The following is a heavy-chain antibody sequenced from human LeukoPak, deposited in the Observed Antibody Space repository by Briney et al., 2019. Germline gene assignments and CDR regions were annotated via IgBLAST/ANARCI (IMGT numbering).Heavy chain of an antibody. V-gene: IGHV3-30*03. CDR2: ISYDGSSK. Sequence: GGSLRLSCAASGFTFSSYGMHWVRQAPGKGLEWVAVISYDGSSKYYADSVKGRFTISRDNAKKSLYLQMNSLRAEDTAVYYCAREDDWNYEDYWGQGTLVTVSS. D-gene: IGHD1-7*01. CDR3: AREDDWNYEDY. J-gene: IGHJ4*02. CDR1: GFTFSSYG.